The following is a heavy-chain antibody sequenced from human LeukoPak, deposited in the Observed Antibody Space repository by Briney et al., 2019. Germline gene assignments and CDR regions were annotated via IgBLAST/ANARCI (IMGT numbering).Heavy chain of an antibody. CDR2: ISGSTTDI. Sequence: SGGFLRLSCAASGFTFTAYTINWVRQAPGKGLEWVSYISGSTTDIYYADSVKGRFTISRDNAKRSVYLQMNSLGVEDTAVYYCARDIHSVAFDIWGQGTMVTVSS. CDR1: GFTFTAYT. V-gene: IGHV3-21*01. CDR3: ARDIHSVAFDI. J-gene: IGHJ3*02.